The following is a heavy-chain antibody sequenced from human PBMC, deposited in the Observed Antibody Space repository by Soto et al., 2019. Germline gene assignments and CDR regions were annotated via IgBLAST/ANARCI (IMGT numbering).Heavy chain of an antibody. V-gene: IGHV1-8*01. J-gene: IGHJ6*03. CDR1: GYTFTSYD. CDR2: MNPNSGNT. D-gene: IGHD4-4*01. Sequence: ASVKGSCKASGYTFTSYDINWVRQATGQGLEWMGWMNPNSGNTGYAQKFQGRVTMTRNTSISTAYMELSSLRSEDTAVYYCARGRDYSSDYYYYMDVWGKGTTVTVFS. CDR3: ARGRDYSSDYYYYMDV.